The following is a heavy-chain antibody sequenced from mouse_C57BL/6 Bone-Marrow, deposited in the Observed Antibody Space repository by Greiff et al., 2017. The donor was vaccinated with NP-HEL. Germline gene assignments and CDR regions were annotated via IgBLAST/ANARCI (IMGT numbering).Heavy chain of an antibody. Sequence: EVMLVESGGGLVKPGGSLKLSCAASGFTFSSYAMSWVRQTPEKRLEWVATISDGGSYTYYPDNVKGRFTISRDNAKNNLYLQMSHLKSEDTAMYYCARGLYGSSSAWCAYWGQGTLVTVSA. D-gene: IGHD1-1*01. J-gene: IGHJ3*01. CDR2: ISDGGSYT. CDR1: GFTFSSYA. V-gene: IGHV5-4*03. CDR3: ARGLYGSSSAWCAY.